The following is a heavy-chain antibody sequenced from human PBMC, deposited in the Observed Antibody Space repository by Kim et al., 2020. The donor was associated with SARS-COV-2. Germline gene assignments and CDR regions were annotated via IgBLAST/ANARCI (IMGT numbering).Heavy chain of an antibody. CDR1: GGSVSDGNFY. D-gene: IGHD4-17*01. V-gene: IGHV4-61*01. J-gene: IGHJ4*02. CDR2: ISYSGSG. Sequence: SETLSLTCTVSGGSVSDGNFYWNWIRQSPGKGLEWIGSISYSGSGNYNPSLKSRTTISADTSKNQFSLKLISVTAADSAIYYCAREWKEISPGEWGQGILVTVSS. CDR3: AREWKEISPGE.